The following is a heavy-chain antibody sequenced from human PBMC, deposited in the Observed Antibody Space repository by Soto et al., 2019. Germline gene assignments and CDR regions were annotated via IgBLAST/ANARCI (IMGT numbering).Heavy chain of an antibody. Sequence: QVQLVQSGAEVKKPGSSVKVSCKASGGTFSSYAISWVRQAPGQGLEWMGGIIPIFGTANYAQKFQGRVTITADESTSTAYMELSSLRSEDTAVYYCARNVDTVMVRAYYGMDVWGQGTTVTVSS. V-gene: IGHV1-69*12. CDR1: GGTFSSYA. CDR3: ARNVDTVMVRAYYGMDV. D-gene: IGHD5-18*01. CDR2: IIPIFGTA. J-gene: IGHJ6*02.